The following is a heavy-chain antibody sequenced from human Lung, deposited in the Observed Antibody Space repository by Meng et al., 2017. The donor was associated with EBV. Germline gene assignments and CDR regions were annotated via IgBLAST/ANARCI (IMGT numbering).Heavy chain of an antibody. Sequence: QVQLQQLGAGLLKPSETLSLTCVVSGGSFSDYYWSWIRQPPGKGLEWIGEINHSGSTNYNPSLESRATISVDTSQNNLSLKLSSVTAVDSAVYYCARGPTTMAHDFDYWGQGTLVTVSS. CDR3: ARGPTTMAHDFDY. CDR2: INHSGST. CDR1: GGSFSDYY. D-gene: IGHD4-11*01. V-gene: IGHV4-34*01. J-gene: IGHJ4*02.